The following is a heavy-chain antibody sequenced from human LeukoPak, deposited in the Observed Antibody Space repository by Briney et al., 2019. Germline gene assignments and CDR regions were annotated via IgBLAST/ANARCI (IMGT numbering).Heavy chain of an antibody. D-gene: IGHD6-19*01. V-gene: IGHV4-4*09. Sequence: SETLSLTCTVSGGSISSYYWSWIRQPPGKGLEWIGYIYTSGSTNYNPSLKSRVTISVDTSKNQFSLKLSSVTAADTAVYYCATSGSRLGRRLVRYWGQGTLVTVSS. J-gene: IGHJ4*02. CDR3: ATSGSRLGRRLVRY. CDR1: GGSISSYY. CDR2: IYTSGST.